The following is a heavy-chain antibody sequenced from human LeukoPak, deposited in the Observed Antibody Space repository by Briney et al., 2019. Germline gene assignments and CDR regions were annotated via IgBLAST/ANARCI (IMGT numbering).Heavy chain of an antibody. CDR1: GLTFSMYS. J-gene: IGHJ6*02. D-gene: IGHD6-19*01. CDR3: AGSLYNSGWTPLPDV. V-gene: IGHV3-21*01. CDR2: ITIGSSYR. Sequence: PGGALTLPYAASGLTFSMYSKNLVRQDPRNTLEWVSSITIGSSYRYYADSVNGRFTISRDNAKNSLYLQMTSLRVEDTAVYYCAGSLYNSGWTPLPDVWGQGTTVTVSS.